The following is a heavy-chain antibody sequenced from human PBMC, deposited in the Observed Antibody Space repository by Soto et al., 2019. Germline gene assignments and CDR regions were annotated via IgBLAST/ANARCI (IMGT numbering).Heavy chain of an antibody. Sequence: QLQLQESGSGLVKPSQTLSLTCVVSGASITSGDYAWNWLRQPPGKGLEWLGYIYNAGGSYCNPAPYSLVSTSLDRSKMRFSLRLDSVTAADTALDCCARGKKKNNYYCDRWGGGTL. D-gene: IGHD3-10*01. J-gene: IGHJ4*02. CDR2: IYNAGGS. V-gene: IGHV4-30-2*01. CDR3: ARGKKKNNYYCDR. CDR1: GASITSGDYA.